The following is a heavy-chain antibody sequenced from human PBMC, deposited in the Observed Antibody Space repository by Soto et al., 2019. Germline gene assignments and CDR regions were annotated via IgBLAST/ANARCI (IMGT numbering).Heavy chain of an antibody. CDR3: ARDNGYSYGYTLDH. Sequence: SVTMSVTCTVSGAYISSYYWILIRPNTGKGLEWIGYIYYSGSTNYNPSLKSRVTISVDTSKNQFSLKLSSVTAADTAVYYCARDNGYSYGYTLDHWGQGTLVTVSS. V-gene: IGHV4-59*01. CDR2: IYYSGST. CDR1: GAYISSYY. J-gene: IGHJ4*02. D-gene: IGHD5-18*01.